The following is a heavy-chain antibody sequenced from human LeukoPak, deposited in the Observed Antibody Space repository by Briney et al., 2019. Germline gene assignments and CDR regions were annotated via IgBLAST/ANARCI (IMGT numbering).Heavy chain of an antibody. V-gene: IGHV3-66*03. J-gene: IGHJ5*02. D-gene: IGHD3-3*02. CDR1: GFIVSSYY. CDR2: IRDSGET. Sequence: GGSLRLSCAATGFIVSSYYMSWVRQAPGKGLEWVSLIRDSGETFYIDSVKGRFTISRDDSKNTVYLQMNRLRAEDTAVYFCARDRAATQHWVEFDLWGQGTLVTVSS. CDR3: ARDRAATQHWVEFDL.